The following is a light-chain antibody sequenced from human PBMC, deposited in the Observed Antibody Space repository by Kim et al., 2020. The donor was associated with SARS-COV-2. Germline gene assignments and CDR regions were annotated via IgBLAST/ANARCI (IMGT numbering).Light chain of an antibody. CDR3: QQYATSLRT. V-gene: IGKV3-20*01. J-gene: IGKJ1*01. Sequence: SPGERATLSCRASQSVSSSYLAWYQQKPGQAPRLLIYGASSRAIGIPDRFSGSGSGTDFTLTISRLEPEDFAVYYCQQYATSLRTFGQGTKVDIK. CDR2: GAS. CDR1: QSVSSSY.